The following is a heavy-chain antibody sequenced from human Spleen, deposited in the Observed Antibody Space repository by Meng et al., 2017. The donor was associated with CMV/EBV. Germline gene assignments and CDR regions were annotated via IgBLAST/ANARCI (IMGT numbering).Heavy chain of an antibody. CDR3: ARDRGDY. Sequence: VQGLQSAGCVKKPAASLKVSCKDSGYTFTSYYMHWVRQATGRGLEWMGWINPNSGGTNYAQKFQGRVTMTRDTSISTAYMALSRLRSDDTAVYYCARDRGDYWGQGTLVTVSS. V-gene: IGHV1-2*02. CDR2: INPNSGGT. CDR1: GYTFTSYY. J-gene: IGHJ4*02.